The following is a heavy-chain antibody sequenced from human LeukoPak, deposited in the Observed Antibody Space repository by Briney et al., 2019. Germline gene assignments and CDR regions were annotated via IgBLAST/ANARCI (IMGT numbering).Heavy chain of an antibody. CDR1: GGTFSSYA. CDR2: IIPIFGTA. CDR3: ARGIGAWYYGSGSYFAGFDP. J-gene: IGHJ5*02. Sequence: SVKVSCKASGGTFSSYAISWVRQAPGQGLEWMGGIIPIFGTANYAQKFQGRVTITADESTSTAYMELSSLRSEDTAVYYCARGIGAWYYGSGSYFAGFDPWGQGTLATVSS. V-gene: IGHV1-69*13. D-gene: IGHD3-10*01.